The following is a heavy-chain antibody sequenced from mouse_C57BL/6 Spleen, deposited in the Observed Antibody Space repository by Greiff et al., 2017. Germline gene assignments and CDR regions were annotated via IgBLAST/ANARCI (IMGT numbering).Heavy chain of an antibody. D-gene: IGHD1-1*01. Sequence: VQLQQSVAELVRPGASVKLSCTASGFNIKNTYMHWVKQRPEQGLEWIGRIDPANGNTKYAPKFQGKATITADPSSNTAYLQLSSLTSEDTAIYYCAPYYYGSSYGYAMDYWGQGTSVTVSS. J-gene: IGHJ4*01. CDR2: IDPANGNT. V-gene: IGHV14-3*01. CDR3: APYYYGSSYGYAMDY. CDR1: GFNIKNTY.